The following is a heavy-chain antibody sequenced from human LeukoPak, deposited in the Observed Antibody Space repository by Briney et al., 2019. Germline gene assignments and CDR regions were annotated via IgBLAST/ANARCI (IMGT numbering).Heavy chain of an antibody. J-gene: IGHJ2*01. CDR3: AKDISSPRDVSYWYFDL. V-gene: IGHV3-43*02. Sequence: GGSLRLSCAASGFTFDDYAMHWVRQAPGKGLDWVSLISGDGATTYYADSVKGRFTISRDDSKNSLYLQMSSLRTEDTAFYYCAKDISSPRDVSYWYFDLWGRGTLVTVSS. CDR1: GFTFDDYA. CDR2: ISGDGATT. D-gene: IGHD6-6*01.